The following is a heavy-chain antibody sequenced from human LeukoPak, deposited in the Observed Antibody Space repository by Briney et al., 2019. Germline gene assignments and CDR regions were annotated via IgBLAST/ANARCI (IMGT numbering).Heavy chain of an antibody. J-gene: IGHJ3*02. D-gene: IGHD5-18*01. V-gene: IGHV1-69*04. CDR3: ARDRGGAMVYMAFDI. CDR1: GGTFSSCA. Sequence: GASVKVSCKASGGTFSSCAISWVRQAPGQGLEWMGRIIPIFGIANYAQKFQGRVTITADKSTSTAYMELSSLRSEDTAVYYCARDRGGAMVYMAFDIWGQGTMVTVSS. CDR2: IIPIFGIA.